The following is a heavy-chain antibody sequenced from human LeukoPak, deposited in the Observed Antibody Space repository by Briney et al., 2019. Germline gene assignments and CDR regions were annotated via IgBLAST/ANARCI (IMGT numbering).Heavy chain of an antibody. J-gene: IGHJ6*02. D-gene: IGHD3-9*01. Sequence: SVKVSCKASGGTLSSYTISWVRQAPGQGLEWMGRIIPILGIANYAQKFQGRVTITADKSTSTAYMELSSLISEDTAVYYCAREGPEYYDILTGYFSLNGMDVWGQGTTVTVSS. CDR1: GGTLSSYT. CDR3: AREGPEYYDILTGYFSLNGMDV. V-gene: IGHV1-69*04. CDR2: IIPILGIA.